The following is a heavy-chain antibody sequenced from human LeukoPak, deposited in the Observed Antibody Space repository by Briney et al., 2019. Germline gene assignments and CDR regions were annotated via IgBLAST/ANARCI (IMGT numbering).Heavy chain of an antibody. Sequence: ASVTVSCKASGYTFIGYYIYWLRQAPGQGLEWMGRVNPHSGGTDYAPKFQGRVTMTRDTSITTAYMELTSLRSDDTAIYYCARDYSDQTNLVWFDPWGQGTLVTVSS. CDR2: VNPHSGGT. CDR3: ARDYSDQTNLVWFDP. V-gene: IGHV1-2*06. CDR1: GYTFIGYY. D-gene: IGHD2-15*01. J-gene: IGHJ5*02.